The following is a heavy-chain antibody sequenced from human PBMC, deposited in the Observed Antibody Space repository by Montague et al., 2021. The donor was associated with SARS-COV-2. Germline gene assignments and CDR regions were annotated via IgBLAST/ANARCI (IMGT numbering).Heavy chain of an antibody. Sequence: SLRLSCSASGSTFSRHWMSWVRQAPGKGLEWVANIKQDGSEKYYXDSVKGRFTISRDNAKNSLYLQMNSLRVEDTAVYYCARRHITPDYWGQGTLVTVSP. CDR1: GSTFSRHW. J-gene: IGHJ4*02. V-gene: IGHV3-7*01. CDR2: IKQDGSEK. D-gene: IGHD2-21*01. CDR3: ARRHITPDY.